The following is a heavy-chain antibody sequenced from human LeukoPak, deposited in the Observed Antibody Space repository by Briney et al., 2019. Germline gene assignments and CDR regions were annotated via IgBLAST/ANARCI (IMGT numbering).Heavy chain of an antibody. CDR2: IYYSGST. J-gene: IGHJ4*02. CDR3: ARDLYGSGSYAYYFDY. V-gene: IGHV4-39*07. Sequence: PSETLSLTCTVSGGSISSSSYYWGWIRQPPGKGLEWIGSIYYSGSTYYNPSLKSRVTISVDTSKNQFSLKLSSVTAADTAVYYCARDLYGSGSYAYYFDYWGQGTLVTVSS. CDR1: GGSISSSSYY. D-gene: IGHD3-10*01.